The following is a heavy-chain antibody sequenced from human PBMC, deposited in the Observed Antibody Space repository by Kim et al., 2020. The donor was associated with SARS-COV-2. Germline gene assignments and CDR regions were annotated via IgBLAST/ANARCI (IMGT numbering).Heavy chain of an antibody. CDR2: IYYSGST. D-gene: IGHD4-17*01. V-gene: IGHV4-59*01. CDR1: GGSISSYY. CDR3: ARGNYGGNYDYFDY. J-gene: IGHJ4*02. Sequence: SETLSLTCTVSGGSISSYYWSWIRQPPGKGLEWIGYIYYSGSTNYNPSLKSRVTISVDTSKNQFSLKLSSVTAADTAVYYCARGNYGGNYDYFDYWGQGT.